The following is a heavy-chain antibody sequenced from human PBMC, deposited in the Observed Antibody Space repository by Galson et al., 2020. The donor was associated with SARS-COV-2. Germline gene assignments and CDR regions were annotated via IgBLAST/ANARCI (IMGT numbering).Heavy chain of an antibody. V-gene: IGHV4-31*03. CDR2: IYYSGST. Sequence: SQTLSLTCTVSGGSISSGGYYWSWIRQHPGKGLEWIGYIYYSGSTYYNPSLKSRVTISVDTSKNQFSLKLSSVTAADTAVYYCARDLGAYYGSGSPYYYDYGMDVWGQGTTVTVSS. J-gene: IGHJ6*02. CDR1: GGSISSGGYY. D-gene: IGHD3-10*01. CDR3: ARDLGAYYGSGSPYYYDYGMDV.